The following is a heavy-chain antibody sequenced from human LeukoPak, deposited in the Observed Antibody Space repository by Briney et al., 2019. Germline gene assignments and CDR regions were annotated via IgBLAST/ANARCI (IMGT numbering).Heavy chain of an antibody. Sequence: GGSLRLSCAASGFAFSSYSMNWVRQAPGKGLEWVSSISSSSSYIYYADSVKGRFTISRDNAKNSLYLQMNSLRAEDTAVYYCARGLTTGGPRGYYYGMDVWGQGTTVTVSS. D-gene: IGHD4/OR15-4a*01. V-gene: IGHV3-21*01. CDR2: ISSSSSYI. CDR1: GFAFSSYS. CDR3: ARGLTTGGPRGYYYGMDV. J-gene: IGHJ6*02.